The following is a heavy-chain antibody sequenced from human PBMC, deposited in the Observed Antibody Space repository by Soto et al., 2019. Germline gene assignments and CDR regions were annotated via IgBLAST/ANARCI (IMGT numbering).Heavy chain of an antibody. V-gene: IGHV4-39*01. CDR1: GGSTSSSSYY. J-gene: IGHJ5*02. Sequence: SETLSHTCTGSGGSTSSSSYYWGCIRQPPGKGLEWIGSIYYSGSTYYNPSLKSRVTISVDTSKNQFSLKLSSVTAADTAVYYCGRGVIIRGPANWFATRGQGTLVT. CDR2: IYYSGST. D-gene: IGHD3-10*01. CDR3: GRGVIIRGPANWFAT.